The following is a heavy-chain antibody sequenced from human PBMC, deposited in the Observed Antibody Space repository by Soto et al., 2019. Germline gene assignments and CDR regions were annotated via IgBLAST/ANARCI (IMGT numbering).Heavy chain of an antibody. CDR3: ARGAYLGDHQY. CDR2: ISAYSGKT. D-gene: IGHD3-16*01. Sequence: QVQLVQSGGEVKKPGASVKVSCKTSGYTFTTYGISWVRQAPGQGLEWVGWISAYSGKTHYAQKFQGKATMTTDTSTDTADLELRCLRAGVTAGYYCARGAYLGDHQYWGQGTLVTVSS. CDR1: GYTFTTYG. V-gene: IGHV1-18*01. J-gene: IGHJ4*02.